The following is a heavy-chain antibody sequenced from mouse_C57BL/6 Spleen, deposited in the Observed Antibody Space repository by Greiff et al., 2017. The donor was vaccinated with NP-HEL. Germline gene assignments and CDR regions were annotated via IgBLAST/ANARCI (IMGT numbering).Heavy chain of an antibody. Sequence: EVKLMESGGGLVQPGGSLSLSCAASGFTFTDYYMSWVRQPPGKALEWLGFIRNKANGYTTEYSASVKGRFTISRDNSQSLLYLQMNALRAEASATYYCARYLSDCGQETSVTVSS. CDR3: ARYLSD. CDR2: IRNKANGYTT. CDR1: GFTFTDYY. V-gene: IGHV7-3*01. J-gene: IGHJ4*01.